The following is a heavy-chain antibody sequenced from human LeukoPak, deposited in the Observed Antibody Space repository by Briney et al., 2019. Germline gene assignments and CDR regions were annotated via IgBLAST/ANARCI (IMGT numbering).Heavy chain of an antibody. V-gene: IGHV3-23*01. D-gene: IGHD5/OR15-5a*01. J-gene: IGHJ5*02. CDR3: ANLKLSRSFDP. Sequence: GGSLRLSCAASGFTFSGYAMSWVRQAPGKGLEWVSAISGSGGSTYYADSVKGRFTISRDNSKNTLYLQMNSLRAEDTAVYYCANLKLSRSFDPWGQGTLVTVSS. CDR1: GFTFSGYA. CDR2: ISGSGGST.